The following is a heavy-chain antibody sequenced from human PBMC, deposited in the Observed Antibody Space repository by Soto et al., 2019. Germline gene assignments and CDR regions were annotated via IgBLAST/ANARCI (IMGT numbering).Heavy chain of an antibody. J-gene: IGHJ4*02. Sequence: ASVKVSCKASGYTFTGHYIHWVRQAPEQGPEWMGEVGPESGATRYAEKFQGRVTMTLDTSITTVYMELKNLSPDDTAVYYCGRGRSGQIVVFYWGQGTPVTVSS. V-gene: IGHV1-2*02. D-gene: IGHD1-26*01. CDR2: VGPESGAT. CDR3: GRGRSGQIVVFY. CDR1: GYTFTGHY.